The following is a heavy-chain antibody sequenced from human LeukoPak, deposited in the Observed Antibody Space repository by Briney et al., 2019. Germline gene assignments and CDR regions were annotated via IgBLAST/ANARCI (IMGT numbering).Heavy chain of an antibody. CDR3: ARAERLPGPYYFDY. V-gene: IGHV4-30-2*01. J-gene: IGHJ4*02. CDR1: GDSISSGGYY. Sequence: PSETLSLTCTVSGDSISSGGYYWSWIRQPPGKGPESIGYIFHTGTTYYNPSLKSRVTISLDRSKNQFSLTVPSVTAADTAVYYCARAERLPGPYYFDYWGQGTLVTVSS. CDR2: IFHTGTT.